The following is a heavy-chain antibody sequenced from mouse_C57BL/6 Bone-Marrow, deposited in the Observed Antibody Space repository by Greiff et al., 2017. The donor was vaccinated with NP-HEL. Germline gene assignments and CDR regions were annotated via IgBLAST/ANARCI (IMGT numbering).Heavy chain of an antibody. V-gene: IGHV1-64*01. CDR3: ARRNGRYYFDY. Sequence: QVQLQQSGAELVKPGASVKLSCKASGYTFTSYWMHWVKQRPGQGLEWIGMIHPNRGSTNYNEKFKSKATLTVDKSSSTAYMQLSSLTSEDSAVYYCARRNGRYYFDYWGQGTTLTVSS. CDR1: GYTFTSYW. J-gene: IGHJ2*01. CDR2: IHPNRGST. D-gene: IGHD1-1*01.